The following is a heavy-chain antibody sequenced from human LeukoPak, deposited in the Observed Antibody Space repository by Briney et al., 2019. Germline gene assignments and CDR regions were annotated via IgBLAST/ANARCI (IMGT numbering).Heavy chain of an antibody. V-gene: IGHV4-38-2*02. CDR2: IYHSGST. CDR1: GYSISSGYY. Sequence: SETLSLTCTVSGYSISSGYYWGWIRQPPGKGLEWIGSIYHSGSTYYNPSLKSRVTISVDTSKNQFSLKLSSVTAADTAVYYCARDRAAFGGYYNNWFDPWGQGTLVTVSS. D-gene: IGHD3-22*01. J-gene: IGHJ5*02. CDR3: ARDRAAFGGYYNNWFDP.